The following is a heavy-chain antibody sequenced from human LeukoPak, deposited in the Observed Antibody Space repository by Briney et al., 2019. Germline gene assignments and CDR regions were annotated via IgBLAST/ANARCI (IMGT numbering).Heavy chain of an antibody. CDR3: AKDKYIQGNYYYGMDV. CDR2: ISYVGSNK. J-gene: IGHJ6*02. D-gene: IGHD5-18*01. CDR1: GFTFSSYG. Sequence: PGGSLRLSCAASGFTFSSYGMHWVRQAPGKGLEWVAVISYVGSNKYYADSVKGRFTISRDNSKNTLYLQMNSLRAGDTAVYYCAKDKYIQGNYYYGMDVWGQGTTVTVSS. V-gene: IGHV3-30*18.